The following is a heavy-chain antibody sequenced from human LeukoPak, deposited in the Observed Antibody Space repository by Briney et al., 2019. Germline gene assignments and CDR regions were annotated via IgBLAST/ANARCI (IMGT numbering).Heavy chain of an antibody. CDR3: ARVGGDDSTGHYSVDY. J-gene: IGHJ4*02. V-gene: IGHV4-38-2*01. D-gene: IGHD3-22*01. Sequence: SEALSLTCAVSGYSITSTYWWGWIRQTPGRGLEWIGSLHHSGSTSYSPSLKSRVTISVDTSKNQFSLRLSSVTAADTAVYYCARVGGDDSTGHYSVDYWGQGTLLTVS. CDR1: GYSITSTYW. CDR2: LHHSGST.